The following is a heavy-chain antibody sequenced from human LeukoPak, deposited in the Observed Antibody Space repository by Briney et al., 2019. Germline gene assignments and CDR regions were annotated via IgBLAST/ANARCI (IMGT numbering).Heavy chain of an antibody. Sequence: TSETLSLTCAVYGGSFSGYYWSWIRQPPGKGLEWIGYIYYSGSTNYNPSLKSRVTISVDTSKNQFSLKLSSVTAADTAVYYCARHFLSSIAAAGPFDYWGQGTLVTVSS. CDR3: ARHFLSSIAAAGPFDY. V-gene: IGHV4-59*08. J-gene: IGHJ4*02. CDR2: IYYSGST. CDR1: GGSFSGYY. D-gene: IGHD6-13*01.